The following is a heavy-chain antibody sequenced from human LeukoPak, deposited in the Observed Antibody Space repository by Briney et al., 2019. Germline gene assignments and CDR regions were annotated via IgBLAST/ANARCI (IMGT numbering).Heavy chain of an antibody. CDR2: IGSSGTNR. J-gene: IGHJ4*02. Sequence: GGSLRLSCAVSEFPFSFYEMNWVRQAPGKGLEWVSNIGSSGTNRYYADSVKGRFSISRDNAKSSLYLQMNSLRVEDTAVYYCALLAVASDFDYRGQGALVTVSS. V-gene: IGHV3-48*03. CDR1: EFPFSFYE. CDR3: ALLAVASDFDY. D-gene: IGHD6-19*01.